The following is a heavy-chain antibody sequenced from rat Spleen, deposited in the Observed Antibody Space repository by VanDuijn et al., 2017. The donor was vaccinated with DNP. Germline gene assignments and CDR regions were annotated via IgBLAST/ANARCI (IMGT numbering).Heavy chain of an antibody. CDR3: TSVHFDY. Sequence: EVQLVGSGGGSVQSGRSLKLSCAASGFTFSSFPMAWVRQAATKGLEWVATISASGGSTYYRDSVKGRFTISRDNAKSSLYLQMDSLRSEDTASYYCTSVHFDYWGQGVMVTVSS. V-gene: IGHV5-46*01. CDR2: ISASGGST. CDR1: GFTFSSFP. J-gene: IGHJ2*01.